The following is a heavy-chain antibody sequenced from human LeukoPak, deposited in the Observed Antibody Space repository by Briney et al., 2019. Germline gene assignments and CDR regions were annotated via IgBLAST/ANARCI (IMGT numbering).Heavy chain of an antibody. D-gene: IGHD4-17*01. CDR1: GFTFNGFW. CDR2: IKQDGSDI. Sequence: GGSLRLSCAASGFTFNGFWMSWVCQAPGKGLEWMANIKQDGSDIYYLGSVRGRFTISRDNAMNSLYLQMNSLRAEDTAVYYCTRDALYGDPSYYYMDVWGKGTTVTVSS. V-gene: IGHV3-7*01. J-gene: IGHJ6*03. CDR3: TRDALYGDPSYYYMDV.